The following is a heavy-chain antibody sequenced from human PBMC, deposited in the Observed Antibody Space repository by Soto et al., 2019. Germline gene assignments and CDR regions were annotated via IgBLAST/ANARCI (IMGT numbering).Heavy chain of an antibody. D-gene: IGHD3-16*01. J-gene: IGHJ5*02. CDR2: INPSGGST. CDR1: GYTFTSYY. Sequence: QVQLVQSGAEVKKPGASVKVSCKASGYTFTSYYMHWVRQAPGQGLEWMGIINPSGGSTSYAQKFQGRVTMPRDKSTHTDYMELNSLRSEETAVYYCARSSYDYVWGGAFDPWGQGTLVTVSS. CDR3: ARSSYDYVWGGAFDP. V-gene: IGHV1-46*01.